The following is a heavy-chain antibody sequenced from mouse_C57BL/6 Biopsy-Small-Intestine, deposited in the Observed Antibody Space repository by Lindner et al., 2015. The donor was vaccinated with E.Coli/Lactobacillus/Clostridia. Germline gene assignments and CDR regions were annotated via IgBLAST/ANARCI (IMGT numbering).Heavy chain of an antibody. J-gene: IGHJ4*01. Sequence: VQLQESGPELVKPGASVKISCKASGYKFTDHNMDWVKQSHGKSLEWIGYIYPNKGGTGYNQKFRSMATLTVDKSSSTAYMELHSLTSEDSAVYYCARSIGPYCMDYWGQGTSVTVSS. CDR2: IYPNKGGT. CDR3: ARSIGPYCMDY. D-gene: IGHD2-14*01. CDR1: GYKFTDHN. V-gene: IGHV1-34*02.